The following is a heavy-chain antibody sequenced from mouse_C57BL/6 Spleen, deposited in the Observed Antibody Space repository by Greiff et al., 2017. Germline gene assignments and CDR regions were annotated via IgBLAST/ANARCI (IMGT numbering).Heavy chain of an antibody. D-gene: IGHD3-2*02. CDR2: IYPRSGNT. V-gene: IGHV1-81*01. Sequence: QVHVKQSGAELARPGASVKLSCKASGYTFTSYGISWVKQRTGQGLEWIGEIYPRSGNTYYNEKFKGKATLTADKSSSTAYMELRSLTSEDSAVYFCARWGETAQAGNTYWGQGTLVTVSA. CDR1: GYTFTSYG. CDR3: ARWGETAQAGNTY. J-gene: IGHJ3*01.